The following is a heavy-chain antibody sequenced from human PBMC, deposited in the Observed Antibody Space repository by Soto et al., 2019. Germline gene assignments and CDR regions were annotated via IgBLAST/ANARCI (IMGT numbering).Heavy chain of an antibody. J-gene: IGHJ3*02. CDR1: GGTFSSYA. CDR2: IIPIFGTA. CDR3: ASSPGSREGAFDI. D-gene: IGHD6-25*01. V-gene: IGHV1-69*06. Sequence: QVQLVQSGAAVKTPGSSVKVSCKASGGTFSSYAISWVRQAPGHGLEWMGGIIPIFGTANYAQKFQGRVTIPADKSTSTAYMELSSLRSEDTAVYYCASSPGSREGAFDIWGQGTMVTVSS.